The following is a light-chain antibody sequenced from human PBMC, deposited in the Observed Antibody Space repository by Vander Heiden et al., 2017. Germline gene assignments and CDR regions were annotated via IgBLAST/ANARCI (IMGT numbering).Light chain of an antibody. CDR3: ISYAGSNNLV. CDR1: SSDVGGYKY. J-gene: IGLJ2*01. Sequence: QSALTQPPSASGSPGQSVTVSCPGTSSDVGGYKYVSWYQQPPGKAPKLMIDEVTKRPSGVPDRFSGSKSGNTASLTVSGLQAEDEADYYCISYAGSNNLVFGGGTKLTVL. CDR2: EVT. V-gene: IGLV2-8*01.